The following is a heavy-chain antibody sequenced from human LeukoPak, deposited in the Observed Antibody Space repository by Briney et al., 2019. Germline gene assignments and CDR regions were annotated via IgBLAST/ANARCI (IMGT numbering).Heavy chain of an antibody. CDR2: IKQDGSEK. CDR3: ARDKGGYSYGYDY. V-gene: IGHV3-7*01. D-gene: IGHD5-18*01. CDR1: GFTFSSYW. Sequence: GGSLRLSCAASGFTFSSYWVTWVRQAPGKGLEWVANIKQDGSEKHYVDSVKGRFTISRDNANNSLYLQMNSLRAEDTAVYYCARDKGGYSYGYDYWGQGTLVTVSS. J-gene: IGHJ4*02.